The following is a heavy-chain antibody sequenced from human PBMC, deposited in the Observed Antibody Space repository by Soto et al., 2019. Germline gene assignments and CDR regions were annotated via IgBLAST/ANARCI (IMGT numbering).Heavy chain of an antibody. CDR3: ARGRRFFGRNWFDP. Sequence: KTSETLSLTCAVYGGSFSGYYWSWIRQPPGKGLEWIGEINHSGSTNYNPSLKSRVTISVDTSKNQFSLKLSSVTAADTAVYYCARGRRFFGRNWFDPWGQGTLVTVSS. CDR2: INHSGST. CDR1: GGSFSGYY. V-gene: IGHV4-34*01. D-gene: IGHD3-3*01. J-gene: IGHJ5*02.